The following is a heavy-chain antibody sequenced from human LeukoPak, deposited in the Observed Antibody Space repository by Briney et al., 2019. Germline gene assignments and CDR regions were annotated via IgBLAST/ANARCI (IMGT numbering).Heavy chain of an antibody. Sequence: SETLSLTCTVSGDSISSTSYYWGWIRQPPGKGLEWIGSIYYSGSTYYNPSLKSRVTISVDTSKNQFSLKLSSVTAADTAVYYCARGRRGYSGYANRGTYYYYMDVWGKGTTVTVSS. J-gene: IGHJ6*03. CDR1: GDSISSTSYY. CDR3: ARGRRGYSGYANRGTYYYYMDV. D-gene: IGHD5-12*01. CDR2: IYYSGST. V-gene: IGHV4-39*01.